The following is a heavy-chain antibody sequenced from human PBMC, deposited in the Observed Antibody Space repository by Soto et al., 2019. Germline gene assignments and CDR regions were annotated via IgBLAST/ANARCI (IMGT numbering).Heavy chain of an antibody. CDR1: GDSIDNYY. Sequence: SETLSLTCTVSGDSIDNYYWSWIRQSPGKGLEWIGYIYYSGSTTYNPSLKSRVTISVDRAKNQFSLRLRSVTAADTAVYYCARSGRFLELLFYLGSWGQGALVTVSS. V-gene: IGHV4-59*01. D-gene: IGHD3-3*01. J-gene: IGHJ4*02. CDR3: ARSGRFLELLFYLGS. CDR2: IYYSGST.